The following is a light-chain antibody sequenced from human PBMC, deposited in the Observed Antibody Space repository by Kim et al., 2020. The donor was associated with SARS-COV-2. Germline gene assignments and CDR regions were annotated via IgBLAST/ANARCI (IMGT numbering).Light chain of an antibody. CDR3: GTWDSSLSAGV. Sequence: QSVLTQPPSVSAAPGQKVTISCSGSSSNIGNNYVSWYQQLPGTAPKLLIYDNNKQPSGIPDRFSGSKSGTSATLGITGLQTGDEADYYCGTWDSSLSAGVFGGGTQLTVL. CDR2: DNN. CDR1: SSNIGNNY. J-gene: IGLJ3*02. V-gene: IGLV1-51*01.